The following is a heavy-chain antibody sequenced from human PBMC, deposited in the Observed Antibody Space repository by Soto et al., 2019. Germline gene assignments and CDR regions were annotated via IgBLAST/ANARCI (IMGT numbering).Heavy chain of an antibody. V-gene: IGHV4-59*08. J-gene: IGHJ5*02. Sequence: QVQLQESGPGLVKPSETLSLTCSVSGGSMSGHYWSWIRQPPGKGLEWIGYIYYSGSTKYNPSLESRVTISLDMSKNQFSLKLSSVTAADTAVYYCARQSGWFDPWGQGTLVTVSS. CDR2: IYYSGST. CDR3: ARQSGWFDP. D-gene: IGHD6-25*01. CDR1: GGSMSGHY.